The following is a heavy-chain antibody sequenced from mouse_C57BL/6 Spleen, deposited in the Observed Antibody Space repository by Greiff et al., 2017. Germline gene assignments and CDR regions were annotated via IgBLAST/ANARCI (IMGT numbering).Heavy chain of an antibody. CDR2: IWSGGST. J-gene: IGHJ1*03. CDR1: GFSLTSYG. D-gene: IGHD1-1*01. V-gene: IGHV2-2*01. Sequence: VQLQQSGPGLVQPSQSLSITCTVSGFSLTSYGVHWVRQSPGKGLEWLGVIWSGGSTDYNAAFISRLSIIKDNSKSQVFFKMHRLQADDTAIYYWARIGGLLRTHWYFDVWGTGTTVTVSS. CDR3: ARIGGLLRTHWYFDV.